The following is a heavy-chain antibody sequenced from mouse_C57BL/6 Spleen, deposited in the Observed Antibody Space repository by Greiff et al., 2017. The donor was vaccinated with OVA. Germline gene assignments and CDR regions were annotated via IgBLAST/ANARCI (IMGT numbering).Heavy chain of an antibody. J-gene: IGHJ3*01. CDR1: GYTFTSYW. D-gene: IGHD2-1*01. V-gene: IGHV1-61*01. Sequence: VQLQESGAELVRPGSSVKLSCKASGYTFTSYWMDWVKQRPGQGLEWIGNIYPSDSETHYNQKFKDKATLTVDKSSSTAYMQLSSLTSEDSAVYYCAREEKGNFAYWGQGTLVTVSA. CDR3: AREEKGNFAY. CDR2: IYPSDSET.